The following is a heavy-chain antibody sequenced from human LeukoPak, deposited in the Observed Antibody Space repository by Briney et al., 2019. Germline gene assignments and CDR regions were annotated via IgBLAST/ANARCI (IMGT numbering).Heavy chain of an antibody. CDR1: GSTFSSFV. V-gene: IGHV3-23*01. Sequence: PGGSLKPSCAASGSTFSSFVMNWVRQAPGKGLEWVSSIGGSGGGTYYADSVKGRFTISRDNSKNTLYLRMNTLRGDDTAVYYCAKQCGGDCYGYYFDYWGQGTLVTVSS. CDR2: IGGSGGGT. CDR3: AKQCGGDCYGYYFDY. D-gene: IGHD2-21*02. J-gene: IGHJ4*02.